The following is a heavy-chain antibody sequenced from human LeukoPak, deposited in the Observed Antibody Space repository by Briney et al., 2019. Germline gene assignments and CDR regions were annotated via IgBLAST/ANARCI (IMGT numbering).Heavy chain of an antibody. CDR1: GFTFSSYW. D-gene: IGHD1-14*01. CDR3: ARGRTRPSDY. Sequence: PGGSLRLSCAASGFTFSSYWMNWVRQALGKGLEWVSYISSSSSTIYYADSVKGRFTISRDNAKNSLYLQMNSLRAEDTAVYYCARGRTRPSDYWGQGTLVTVSS. J-gene: IGHJ4*02. CDR2: ISSSSSTI. V-gene: IGHV3-48*01.